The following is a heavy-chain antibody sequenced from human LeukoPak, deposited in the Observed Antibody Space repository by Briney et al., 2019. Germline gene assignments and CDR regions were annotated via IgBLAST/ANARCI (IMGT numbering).Heavy chain of an antibody. V-gene: IGHV3-15*01. CDR1: GFTFSNAW. D-gene: IGHD3-22*01. Sequence: PGGSLRLSCAASGFTFSNAWMSWVRQAPGKGLEWVGRIKSKTDGGTTDYAAPVKGRFTISRDDSKNTLYLQMNSLKTEDTAVYYCTTDPYDSSGYPDYWGQGTLVTVSS. CDR2: IKSKTDGGTT. CDR3: TTDPYDSSGYPDY. J-gene: IGHJ4*02.